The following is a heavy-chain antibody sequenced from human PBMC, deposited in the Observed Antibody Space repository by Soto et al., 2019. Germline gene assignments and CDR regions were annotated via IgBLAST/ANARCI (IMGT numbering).Heavy chain of an antibody. CDR2: IIPIFGTA. V-gene: IGHV1-69*12. J-gene: IGHJ6*02. Sequence: QVQLVQSGAEVKKPGSSVKVSCRASGGTFSSFALIWVRQAPGQGLEWMGGIIPIFGTADYAQKFQGRVTITADESTSTAYMELSSLRSEDSAVYYCATHCWSGQSMAYYYGMYVWGQGTTVTGSS. CDR1: GGTFSSFA. CDR3: ATHCWSGQSMAYYYGMYV. D-gene: IGHD3-3*02.